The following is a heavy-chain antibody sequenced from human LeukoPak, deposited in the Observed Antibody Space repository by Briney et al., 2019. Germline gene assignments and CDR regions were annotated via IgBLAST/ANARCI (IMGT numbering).Heavy chain of an antibody. V-gene: IGHV3-48*02. J-gene: IGHJ4*02. D-gene: IGHD5-18*01. CDR2: IGTSSGAI. Sequence: GGSLRLSCSASGFTFSTYNMNWVRQAPGKGLEWVSFIGTSSGAIYYADSVKGRFTISRDNAKKSLYLQMNSLRDEDTAVYYCARGKIRYSYGRFDYWGQGILVTVSS. CDR1: GFTFSTYN. CDR3: ARGKIRYSYGRFDY.